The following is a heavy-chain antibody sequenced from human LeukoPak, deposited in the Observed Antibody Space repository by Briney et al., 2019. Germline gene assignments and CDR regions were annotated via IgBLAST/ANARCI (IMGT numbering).Heavy chain of an antibody. CDR2: IKQDGSEK. CDR3: GGGSGWSHEF. CDR1: GISFSDYW. V-gene: IGHV3-7*04. Sequence: GGSLRLSCAASGISFSDYWMIWVRQAPGKGLEWVANIKQDGSEKFYVDSVKGRFTISRDNPKNSLSLHMNSQSVEDAAVYYCGGGSGWSHEFWGQGALVTVSS. J-gene: IGHJ4*02. D-gene: IGHD6-19*01.